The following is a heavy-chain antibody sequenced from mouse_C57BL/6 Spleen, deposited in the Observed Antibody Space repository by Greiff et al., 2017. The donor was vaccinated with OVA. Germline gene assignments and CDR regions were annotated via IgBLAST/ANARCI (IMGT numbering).Heavy chain of an antibody. CDR1: GYAFSSSW. D-gene: IGHD1-1*01. J-gene: IGHJ4*01. V-gene: IGHV1-82*01. CDR2: IYPGDGDT. CDR3: ARDYYGNSYECYAMDY. Sequence: QVQLQQSGPELVKPGASVKISCKASGYAFSSSWMNWVKQRPGKGLEWIGRIYPGDGDTNYNGKFKGKATLTADKSSSTAYMQLSSLTSEDSAVYFCARDYYGNSYECYAMDYWGQGTSVTVSS.